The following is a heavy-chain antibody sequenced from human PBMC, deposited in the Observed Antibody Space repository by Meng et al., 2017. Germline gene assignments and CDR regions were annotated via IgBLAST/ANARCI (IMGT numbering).Heavy chain of an antibody. CDR3: ARIGPGGSGSYYKRYYYYGMDV. CDR1: GFSLSTSGMG. J-gene: IGHJ6*02. Sequence: SGPTLVKPTQTLTLTCTFSGFSLSTSGMGVSWVRQPPGKALEWLALIDWDDDKYYSTSLKTRLTISKDTAKNQVVLTMTNMDPVDTATYYCARIGPGGSGSYYKRYYYYGMDVWGQGTTVTVSS. V-gene: IGHV2-70*20. D-gene: IGHD3-10*01. CDR2: IDWDDDK.